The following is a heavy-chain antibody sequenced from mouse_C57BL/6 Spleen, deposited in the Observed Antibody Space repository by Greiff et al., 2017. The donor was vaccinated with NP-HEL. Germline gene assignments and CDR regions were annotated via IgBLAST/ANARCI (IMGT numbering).Heavy chain of an antibody. D-gene: IGHD2-3*01. CDR2: IYPGDGDT. J-gene: IGHJ1*03. Sequence: VKLQESGAELVKPGASVKISCKASGYAFSSYWMNWVKQRPGQGLEWIGQIYPGDGDTNYNGKFKGKATLTADKSSSTASMQLSSLTSEDSAVYFWARSRGADGWDWSFDVWGTGTTVTVSA. CDR3: ARSRGADGWDWSFDV. CDR1: GYAFSSYW. V-gene: IGHV1-80*01.